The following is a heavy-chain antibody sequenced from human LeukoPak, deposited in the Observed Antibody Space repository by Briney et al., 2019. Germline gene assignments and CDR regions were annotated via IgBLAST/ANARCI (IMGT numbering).Heavy chain of an antibody. J-gene: IGHJ6*02. V-gene: IGHV5-51*01. D-gene: IGHD2-15*01. CDR3: ARRNGLGYCSGGSCYSYGMDV. CDR2: IYPGDSDT. Sequence: GESLKISCKGSGYSFTSYWIGWVRQMPGKGPEWMGIIYPGDSDTRYSPSFQGQVTISADKSISTAYLQWSSLKASDTAMYYCARRNGLGYCSGGSCYSYGMDVWGQGTTVTVSS. CDR1: GYSFTSYW.